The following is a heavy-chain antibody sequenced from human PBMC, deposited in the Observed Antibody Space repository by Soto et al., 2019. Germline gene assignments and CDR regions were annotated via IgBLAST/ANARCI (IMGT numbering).Heavy chain of an antibody. D-gene: IGHD3-22*01. J-gene: IGHJ4*02. V-gene: IGHV3-23*01. Sequence: EVQLLESGGGLVQPGGSLRLSCAASGFTFSSCAMGWVRQAPGKGLEWVSGISGNGGSTYYADSVKGRFTISRDTCKNTLYLKMDRLGAEDTAIYYCATVVGDGNDYYDFWGQGTLVTVSS. CDR1: GFTFSSCA. CDR2: ISGNGGST. CDR3: ATVVGDGNDYYDF.